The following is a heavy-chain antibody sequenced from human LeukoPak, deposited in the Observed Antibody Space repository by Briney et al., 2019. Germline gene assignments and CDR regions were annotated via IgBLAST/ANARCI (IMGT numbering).Heavy chain of an antibody. CDR2: ISSDRNTT. V-gene: IGHV3-74*01. Sequence: GGSQRLSCAASGFSFRSYWMHWVRQLPGKGLVWVSRISSDRNTTGYADSVKGRFTISRDNAKNSLYLQMNSLRAEDTAVYYCARDSVGATPHYWGQGTLVTVSS. D-gene: IGHD1-26*01. J-gene: IGHJ4*02. CDR3: ARDSVGATPHY. CDR1: GFSFRSYW.